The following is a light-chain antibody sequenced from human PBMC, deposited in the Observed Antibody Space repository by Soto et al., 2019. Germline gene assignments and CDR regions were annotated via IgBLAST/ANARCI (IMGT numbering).Light chain of an antibody. J-gene: IGKJ1*01. CDR3: QQYGSSPWT. CDR1: QSVSSSY. Sequence: PGERATLSCRAIQSVSSSYLAWYQQKPGQAPRLLIYGASSRATGIPDRFSGSGSGTDFTLTISRLEPEDFAVYYCQQYGSSPWTFGQGTKVDIK. V-gene: IGKV3-20*01. CDR2: GAS.